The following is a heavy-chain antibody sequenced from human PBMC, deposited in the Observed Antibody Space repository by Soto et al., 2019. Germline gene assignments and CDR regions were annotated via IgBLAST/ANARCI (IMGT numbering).Heavy chain of an antibody. V-gene: IGHV4-61*01. CDR1: GGSVSSGSFY. Sequence: ASETLSLTCTVSGGSVSSGSFYWSWIRRPPGKGLKWIGYFYDSGSTNYNPSLRSRVTMSVDTSKNQFSLKLSSVTAADTAVYYCAASAPPATNYYYAMDVWGQGTTVTVSS. J-gene: IGHJ6*02. CDR3: AASAPPATNYYYAMDV. CDR2: FYDSGST. D-gene: IGHD5-12*01.